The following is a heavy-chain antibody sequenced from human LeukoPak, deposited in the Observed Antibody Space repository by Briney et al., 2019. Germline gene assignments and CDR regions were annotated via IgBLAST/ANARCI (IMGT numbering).Heavy chain of an antibody. CDR2: IYYSGST. J-gene: IGHJ4*02. CDR3: ARNASDSGTSYFDY. V-gene: IGHV4-39*01. Sequence: PSETLSLTCTVSGGSISSSTYYWGWTRQPPGKGMEWIGCIYYSGSTSYNPSLKSRVTISVDTSKNQFSLKLDSVTAADTAVYYCARNASDSGTSYFDYWGQGTLVTVSS. CDR1: GGSISSSTYY. D-gene: IGHD1-26*01.